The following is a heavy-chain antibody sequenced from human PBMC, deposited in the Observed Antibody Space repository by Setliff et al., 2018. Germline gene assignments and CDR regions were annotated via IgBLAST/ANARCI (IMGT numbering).Heavy chain of an antibody. V-gene: IGHV1-18*01. Sequence: ASVKVSCKASGYTFTKYGINWVRQATGQRLEWVGWISAYNGDTNYAQKFQGRVTMTTYRSTSTAYMELRRLKSDDTAVYYCARDVNQWDTTYMDVWGKGTTVTVSS. CDR1: GYTFTKYG. J-gene: IGHJ6*04. CDR3: ARDVNQWDTTYMDV. D-gene: IGHD1-26*01. CDR2: ISAYNGDT.